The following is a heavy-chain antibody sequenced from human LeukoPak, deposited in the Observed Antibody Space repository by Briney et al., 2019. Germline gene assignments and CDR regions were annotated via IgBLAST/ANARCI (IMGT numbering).Heavy chain of an antibody. CDR2: VDPEDGET. V-gene: IGHV1-69-2*01. Sequence: ASVKISCKVSGYTFTDYYMHWVQQASGKGLEWIGLVDPEDGETIYAEKFQGRVTITADTSTDTAYMELSSLRSEDTAVYYCATCSLVGAPLFDYWGQGTLVTVSS. CDR3: ATCSLVGAPLFDY. D-gene: IGHD1-26*01. CDR1: GYTFTDYY. J-gene: IGHJ4*02.